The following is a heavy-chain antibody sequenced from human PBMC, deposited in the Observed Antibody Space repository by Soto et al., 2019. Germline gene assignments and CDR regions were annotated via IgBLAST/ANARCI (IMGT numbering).Heavy chain of an antibody. CDR3: AKDGLYGDYVPLGY. V-gene: IGHV3-30*02. J-gene: IGHJ4*02. CDR1: GFTFSSYG. CDR2: IWYDGSNK. D-gene: IGHD4-17*01. Sequence: GGSLRLSCAASGFTFSSYGMHWVRQAPGKGLEWVAVIWYDGSNKYYADSVKGRFTISRDNSKNTLYLQMNSLRAEDTAVYYCAKDGLYGDYVPLGYWGQGTLVTVSS.